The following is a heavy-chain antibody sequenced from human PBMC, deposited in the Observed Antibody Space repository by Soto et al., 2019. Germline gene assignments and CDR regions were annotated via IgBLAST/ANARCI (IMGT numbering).Heavy chain of an antibody. Sequence: QVQLVQSGAEVKKPGASVKVSCKASGYTFTSYAMHWVRQAPGQRLEWMGWINAGNGNTKYSQKFQGRVTITRETSASTAYRELSSLRSEDTAVYYCARGVGSGLSDYWGQGTLVTVSS. D-gene: IGHD1-26*01. V-gene: IGHV1-3*01. J-gene: IGHJ4*02. CDR2: INAGNGNT. CDR3: ARGVGSGLSDY. CDR1: GYTFTSYA.